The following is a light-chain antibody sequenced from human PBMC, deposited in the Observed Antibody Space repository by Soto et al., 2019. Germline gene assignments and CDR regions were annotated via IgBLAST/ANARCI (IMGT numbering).Light chain of an antibody. J-gene: IGLJ1*01. CDR3: SSYTSSSTLG. CDR2: EVS. CDR1: SSDVGGYNY. V-gene: IGLV2-14*01. Sequence: QSVLTQPASVSGSPVQSITISCTGTSSDVGGYNYVSWYQQHPGKAPKLMIYEVSNRPSGVSNRFSGSKSGNTASLTISGLQAEDEADYYCSSYTSSSTLGFGTGTKVTVL.